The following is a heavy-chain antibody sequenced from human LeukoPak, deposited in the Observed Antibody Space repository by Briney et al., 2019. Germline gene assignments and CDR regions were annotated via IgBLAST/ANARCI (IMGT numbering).Heavy chain of an antibody. V-gene: IGHV3-74*01. D-gene: IGHD3-16*01. Sequence: GGSLRLSCAASGFTFSNFWLHWVRQAPGKGLEWVSRITSDGSNINYADSVQGRFTTSRDNAKNTLYLQMNSLRAEDTAVYYCARGGHSSFDYWGQGALVTVSS. CDR1: GFTFSNFW. CDR2: ITSDGSNI. J-gene: IGHJ4*02. CDR3: ARGGHSSFDY.